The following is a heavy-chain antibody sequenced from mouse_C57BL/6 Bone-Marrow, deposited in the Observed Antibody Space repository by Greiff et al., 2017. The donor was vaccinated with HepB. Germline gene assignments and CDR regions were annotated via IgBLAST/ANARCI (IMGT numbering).Heavy chain of an antibody. V-gene: IGHV1-50*01. CDR3: AREGRQLRLPWFAY. J-gene: IGHJ3*01. D-gene: IGHD3-2*02. Sequence: QVQLQQPGAELVKPGASVKLSCKASGYTFTSYWMQWVKQRPGQGLEWIGEIDPSDSYTNYNQKFKGKATLTVDTSSSTAYMQLSSLTSEDSAVYYCAREGRQLRLPWFAYWGQGTLVTVSA. CDR1: GYTFTSYW. CDR2: IDPSDSYT.